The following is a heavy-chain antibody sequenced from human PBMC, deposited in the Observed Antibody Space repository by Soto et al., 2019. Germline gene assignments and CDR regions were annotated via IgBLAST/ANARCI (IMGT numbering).Heavy chain of an antibody. CDR1: GGSISSSNW. Sequence: QVQLQESGPGLVKPSGTLSLTCAVSGGSISSSNWWSWVRQPPGKGLEWIGEIYHSGSTNYNPSLKSRVTISVDKSKNQCSLKLSSVTAADTAVYYCATRGRYCSSTSCYRVDYWGQGTLVTVSS. D-gene: IGHD2-2*01. CDR2: IYHSGST. V-gene: IGHV4-4*02. J-gene: IGHJ4*02. CDR3: ATRGRYCSSTSCYRVDY.